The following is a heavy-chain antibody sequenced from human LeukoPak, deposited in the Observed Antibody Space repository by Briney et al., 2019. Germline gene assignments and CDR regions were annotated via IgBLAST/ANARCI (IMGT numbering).Heavy chain of an antibody. CDR2: TRNKANSYTN. CDR1: GFTFSDHY. D-gene: IGHD1-7*01. CDR3: AREAYNWNYGDAFDI. V-gene: IGHV3-72*01. J-gene: IGHJ3*02. Sequence: GGSLRLSCAASGFTFSDHYMDWVRQAPGKGLEWVGRTRNKANSYTNEYSASVKGRFTISRDDSKNSLYLQMNSLKTEDTAVYYCAREAYNWNYGDAFDIWGQGTMVTVSS.